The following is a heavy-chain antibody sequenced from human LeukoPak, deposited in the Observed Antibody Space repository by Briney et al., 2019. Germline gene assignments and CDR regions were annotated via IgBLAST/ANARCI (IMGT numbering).Heavy chain of an antibody. D-gene: IGHD3-22*01. CDR3: ARGGVNYYDSTPQILFDY. J-gene: IGHJ4*02. CDR1: GYTFTSYY. CDR2: INPNSGGT. Sequence: ASVNVSCKASGYTFTSYYMHWVRQAPGQGLEWMGRINPNSGGTNYAQKFQGRVTMTRDTSISTAYMELSRLRSDDTAVYYCARGGVNYYDSTPQILFDYWGQGTLVTVSS. V-gene: IGHV1-2*06.